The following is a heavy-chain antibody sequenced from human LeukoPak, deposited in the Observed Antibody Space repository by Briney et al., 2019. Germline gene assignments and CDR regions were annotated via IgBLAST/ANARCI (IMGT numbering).Heavy chain of an antibody. J-gene: IGHJ3*02. V-gene: IGHV1-46*01. CDR1: GYTFTSYY. Sequence: ASVKVSCKASGYTFTSYYMHWVRQAPGQGLEWMGIINPSGGSASYAQKFQGRVTITADKSTSTAYMELSSLRSEDTAVYYCASPRNYYGSGSYYAFDIWGQGTMVTVSS. CDR3: ASPRNYYGSGSYYAFDI. D-gene: IGHD3-10*01. CDR2: INPSGGSA.